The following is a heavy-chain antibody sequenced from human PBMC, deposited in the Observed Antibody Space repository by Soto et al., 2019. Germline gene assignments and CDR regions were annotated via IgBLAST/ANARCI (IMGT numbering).Heavy chain of an antibody. CDR2: IYYSGAT. Sequence: SETLSLTCTVSNGSIIHYYWSWIRQPPGKGPEWIGYIYYSGATNYNPSLKSRVSMSVDMARNQLSLKLNSVTAADTAVYYCAIRLFLVPPPGKCLDISDPGTLVT. CDR3: AIRLFLVPPPGKCLDI. CDR1: NGSIIHYY. V-gene: IGHV4-59*01. D-gene: IGHD2-8*02. J-gene: IGHJ3*02.